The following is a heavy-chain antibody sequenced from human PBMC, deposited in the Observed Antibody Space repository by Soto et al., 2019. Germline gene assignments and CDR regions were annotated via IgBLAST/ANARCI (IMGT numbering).Heavy chain of an antibody. CDR2: ISSSGSTI. D-gene: IGHD6-6*01. V-gene: IGHV3-48*03. CDR1: GFTFSSYE. Sequence: GGSLRLSCAASGFTFSSYEMNWVRQAPGKGLEWVSYISSSGSTIYYADSVKGRFTISRDNAKNSLYLQMNSLRAEDTAVYYCASFSQYSSPFDYWGQGTLVTVSS. J-gene: IGHJ4*02. CDR3: ASFSQYSSPFDY.